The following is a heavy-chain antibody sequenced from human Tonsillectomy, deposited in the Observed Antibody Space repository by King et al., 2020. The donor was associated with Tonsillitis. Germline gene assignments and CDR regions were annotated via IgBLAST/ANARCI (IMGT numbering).Heavy chain of an antibody. CDR1: GGTFSSYA. CDR3: ASTVIPMDQLLYPKYWYFDL. Sequence: VQLVQSGAEVKKPGSSVKVSCKASGGTFSSYAISWVRQAPGQGLEWMGGIIPIFGTANYAQKFQGRVTITADESTSTAYMELSSLRSEDTAVYYCASTVIPMDQLLYPKYWYFDLWGRGTLVTVSS. D-gene: IGHD2-2*02. V-gene: IGHV1-69*01. CDR2: IIPIFGTA. J-gene: IGHJ2*01.